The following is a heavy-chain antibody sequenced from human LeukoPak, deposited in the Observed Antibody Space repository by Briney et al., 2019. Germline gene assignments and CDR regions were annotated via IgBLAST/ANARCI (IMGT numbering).Heavy chain of an antibody. D-gene: IGHD6-13*01. J-gene: IGHJ4*02. CDR1: GFTSSSYE. Sequence: PGGTLRLSCAASGFTSSSYEMNWVPEASGPGLEGGSYFRVIGSIIYYADSVEGRFTISRDNAKNSLYLQMNSLRAEDTALYYCARTRDIGGYSSSWYCDYWGQGTLVTVSS. CDR3: ARTRDIGGYSSSWYCDY. V-gene: IGHV3-48*03. CDR2: FRVIGSII.